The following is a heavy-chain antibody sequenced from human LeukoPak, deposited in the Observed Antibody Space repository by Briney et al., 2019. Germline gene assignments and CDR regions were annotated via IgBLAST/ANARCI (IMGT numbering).Heavy chain of an antibody. J-gene: IGHJ4*02. V-gene: IGHV3-23*01. Sequence: GGSLRLSCAVSGFTFSSYAMSWVRQAPGKGLEWVSAISGSGNSTYYADSVKGRFTISRDNSKNTLYLQMNSLRAEDTAVYYCAQLAGYYMPFLTYWGQGTLVTVSS. CDR3: AQLAGYYMPFLTY. D-gene: IGHD3-3*01. CDR1: GFTFSSYA. CDR2: ISGSGNST.